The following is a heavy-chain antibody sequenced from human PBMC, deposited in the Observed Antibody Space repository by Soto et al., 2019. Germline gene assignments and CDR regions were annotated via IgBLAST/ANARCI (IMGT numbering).Heavy chain of an antibody. J-gene: IGHJ4*02. CDR1: GGTFSSYT. CDR3: ARGPGIAVSGPGVYFDY. V-gene: IGHV1-69*02. CDR2: IIPILGIA. D-gene: IGHD6-19*01. Sequence: QVQLVQSGAEVKKPGSSVKVYCKASGGTFSSYTISWVRQAPGQGLEWMGRIIPILGIANYALKFQGRVTITADKSTSTAYMELSSLRSEDTAVYYCARGPGIAVSGPGVYFDYWGQGTLVTVSS.